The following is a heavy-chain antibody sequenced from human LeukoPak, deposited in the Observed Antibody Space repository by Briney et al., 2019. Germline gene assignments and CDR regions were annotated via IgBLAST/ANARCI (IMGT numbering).Heavy chain of an antibody. V-gene: IGHV1-18*01. J-gene: IGHJ1*01. Sequence: ASVKVSCKASGYTFNSYGINWVRQAPGQGLEWMGWISGFTGNTNYAEKFQGRITMTTDTSTNTAYMELRSLTSDDTAVYYCAREEDGSYFHYWAQGALVTVSS. CDR3: AREEDGSYFHY. D-gene: IGHD1-26*01. CDR2: ISGFTGNT. CDR1: GYTFNSYG.